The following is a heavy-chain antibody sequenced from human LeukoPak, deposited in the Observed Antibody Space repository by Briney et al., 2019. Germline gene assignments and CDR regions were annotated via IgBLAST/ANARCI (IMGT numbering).Heavy chain of an antibody. Sequence: GGSLRLSCAASGFTFSSYAIHWVRQAPGKGLEYVSAISSNEGSTYYANSVKGRFTISRDNSKNTLYLQMGSLRAEDMAVYYCAREEVTMVRGVSYYYMDVWGKGTTVTISS. V-gene: IGHV3-64*01. CDR3: AREEVTMVRGVSYYYMDV. CDR2: ISSNEGST. J-gene: IGHJ6*03. CDR1: GFTFSSYA. D-gene: IGHD3-10*01.